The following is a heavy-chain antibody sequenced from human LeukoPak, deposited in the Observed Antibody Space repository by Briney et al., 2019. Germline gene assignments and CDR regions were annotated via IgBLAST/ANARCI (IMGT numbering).Heavy chain of an antibody. D-gene: IGHD2-2*02. V-gene: IGHV3-21*01. CDR1: GFTFSSYS. CDR3: ARGKYCSSTSCYNYGMDV. Sequence: GGSLRLSCAASGFTFSSYSMNWVRQAPGKGLEWVSSISSSSSYIDYADSVKGRFTISRDNAKNSLYLQMKSLRAEDTAVYYCARGKYCSSTSCYNYGMDVWGQGTTVTVSS. CDR2: ISSSSSYI. J-gene: IGHJ6*02.